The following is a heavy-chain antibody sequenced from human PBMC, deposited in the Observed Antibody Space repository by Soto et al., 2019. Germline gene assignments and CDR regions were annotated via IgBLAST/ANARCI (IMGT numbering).Heavy chain of an antibody. CDR3: ARGTGLSDD. V-gene: IGHV1-46*01. CDR2: INPSGGST. D-gene: IGHD3-16*01. Sequence: XSVKVSCSGSVCTFTSYYMNLVRQAPGQGLEWMGIINPSGGSTSYAQKFQGRVTMTRDTSTSTVYMELSSLRSEDTAVYYCARGTGLSDDWGQGTLVTVSS. J-gene: IGHJ4*02. CDR1: VCTFTSYY.